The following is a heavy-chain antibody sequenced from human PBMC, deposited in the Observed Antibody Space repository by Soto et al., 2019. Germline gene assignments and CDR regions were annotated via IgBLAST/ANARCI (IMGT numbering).Heavy chain of an antibody. V-gene: IGHV2-5*02. CDR3: AHGSCFGADCYPNPYFDF. Sequence: QITLKESGPTLVKPTQTLTLTCTFSGFSLSTTEEGVGWIRQPPRKAPEWLALIYWDDDKRYSPSLKIRLTITKDTSKNQVVLTVTNVEPVDTATYYCAHGSCFGADCYPNPYFDFWGQGILVTVSS. J-gene: IGHJ4*02. D-gene: IGHD2-21*02. CDR1: GFSLSTTEEG. CDR2: IYWDDDK.